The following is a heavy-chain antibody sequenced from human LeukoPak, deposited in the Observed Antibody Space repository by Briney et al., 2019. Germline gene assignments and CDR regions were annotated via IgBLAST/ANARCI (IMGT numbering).Heavy chain of an antibody. CDR1: GGSMNNYY. CDR3: ARYDYGDCRFDP. J-gene: IGHJ5*02. D-gene: IGHD4-17*01. V-gene: IGHV4-59*01. Sequence: SETLSLTCTVSGGSMNNYYWSWIRQAPGKGLEWIGYISDSGSTNCNPSLRSRVTISVDTSKNQFSLKLSSVTAADTALYYCARYDYGDCRFDPWGQGTLVTVSS. CDR2: ISDSGST.